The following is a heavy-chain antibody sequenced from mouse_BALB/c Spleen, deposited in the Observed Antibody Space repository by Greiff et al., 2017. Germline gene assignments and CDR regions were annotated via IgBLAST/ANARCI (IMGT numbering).Heavy chain of an antibody. Sequence: EVKVEESGGGLVQPGGSMKLSCVASGFTFSNYWMNWVRQSPEKGLEWVAEIRLKSNNYATHYAESVKGRFTISRDDSKSSVYLQMNNLRAEDTGIYYCTRPRDYDYDGFAYWGQGTLVTVSA. CDR1: GFTFSNYW. D-gene: IGHD2-4*01. J-gene: IGHJ3*01. CDR3: TRPRDYDYDGFAY. V-gene: IGHV6-6*02. CDR2: IRLKSNNYAT.